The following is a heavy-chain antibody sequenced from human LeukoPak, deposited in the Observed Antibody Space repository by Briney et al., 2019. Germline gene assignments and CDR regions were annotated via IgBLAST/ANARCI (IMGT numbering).Heavy chain of an antibody. J-gene: IGHJ4*02. CDR2: ISSNGGST. Sequence: GGSLRLSCSASGFTFSSYAMHWVRQAPGKGLEYASAISSNGGSTYYADSVKGRFTISRDNSKNTLYLQMSSLRAEDTAVYYCVKTPQYYYDSSGFYSNWGQGTLVTVSS. CDR1: GFTFSSYA. V-gene: IGHV3-64D*09. CDR3: VKTPQYYYDSSGFYSN. D-gene: IGHD3-22*01.